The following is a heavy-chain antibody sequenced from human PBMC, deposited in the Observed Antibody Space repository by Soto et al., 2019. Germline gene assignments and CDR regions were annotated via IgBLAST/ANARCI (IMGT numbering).Heavy chain of an antibody. CDR1: GFTFSLYT. Sequence: GGSLRLSCAASGFTFSLYTMSWVRQAPGKGLEWVSAIYGSASKTFYADSVKGRFTISRDQSRNTLYLQMNSLRAEDTAVYYCAKDKDPGGVWDIDFWGQGTRVTVAS. CDR3: AKDKDPGGVWDIDF. V-gene: IGHV3-23*01. D-gene: IGHD3-16*01. J-gene: IGHJ4*02. CDR2: IYGSASKT.